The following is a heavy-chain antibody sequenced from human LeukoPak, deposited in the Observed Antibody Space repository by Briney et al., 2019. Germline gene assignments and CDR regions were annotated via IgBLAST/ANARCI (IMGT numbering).Heavy chain of an antibody. Sequence: SVKVSCTASGGTFTSYAISWVRQAPGQGLEWMGRIIPILGIANYAQKFEGRVMITADKSTSTAYMELSSLRSEDTAVYYCARGNTYYDFWSGYFDYWGQGTLVTVSS. CDR1: GGTFTSYA. CDR3: ARGNTYYDFWSGYFDY. J-gene: IGHJ4*02. D-gene: IGHD3-3*01. CDR2: IIPILGIA. V-gene: IGHV1-69*04.